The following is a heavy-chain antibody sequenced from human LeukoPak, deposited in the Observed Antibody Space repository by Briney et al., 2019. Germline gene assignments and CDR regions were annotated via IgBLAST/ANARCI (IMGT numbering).Heavy chain of an antibody. CDR3: ARDLDSSTWYRGFDY. CDR2: IIPIFGTA. CDR1: GGTFSSYA. D-gene: IGHD6-13*01. V-gene: IGHV1-69*06. Sequence: GASVKVSCKASGGTFSSYAISWVRQAPGQGLEWMGGIIPIFGTANYAQKFQGRVTITADKSTSTAYMELSSLRSEDTAVYYCARDLDSSTWYRGFDYWGQGTLVTVSS. J-gene: IGHJ4*02.